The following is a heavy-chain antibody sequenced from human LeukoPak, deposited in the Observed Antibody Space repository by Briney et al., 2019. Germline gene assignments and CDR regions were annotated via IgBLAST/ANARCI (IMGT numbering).Heavy chain of an antibody. CDR3: AKAFITGTTFRYYFDY. CDR1: GFTFSSSA. V-gene: IGHV3-23*01. J-gene: IGHJ4*02. D-gene: IGHD1-7*01. CDR2: ISGSGGST. Sequence: GGSLRLSCAASGFTFSSSAMSWVRQAPGKGLEWVSAISGSGGSTYYADSVKGRFTISRDNSKNTLYLQMNSLRAEDTAVYYCAKAFITGTTFRYYFDYWGQGTLVTVSS.